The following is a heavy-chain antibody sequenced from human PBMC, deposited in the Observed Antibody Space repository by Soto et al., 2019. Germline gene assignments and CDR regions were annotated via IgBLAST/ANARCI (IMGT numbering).Heavy chain of an antibody. CDR3: ARAVLMGSGEQQLGPGYFDY. V-gene: IGHV4-34*01. J-gene: IGHJ4*02. CDR1: GGSFRGYY. D-gene: IGHD6-13*01. CDR2: INHSGST. Sequence: QVQLQQWGAGLLKPSETLSLTCAVYGGSFRGYYWSWIRQPPGKGLEWIGEINHSGSTNYNPSLKSRVTISVDTSKNQFSLKLSSVTAADTAVYYCARAVLMGSGEQQLGPGYFDYWGQGTLVTVSS.